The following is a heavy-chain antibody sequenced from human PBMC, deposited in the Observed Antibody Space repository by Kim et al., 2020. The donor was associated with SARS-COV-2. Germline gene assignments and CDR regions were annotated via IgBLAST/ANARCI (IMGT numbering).Heavy chain of an antibody. CDR3: ARGTYFDLLTGEYFYTGMDV. Sequence: GGSLRLSCAASGFNFSSYSINWVRQVPGKGLEWVSSISSSSSYIYYTDSVKGRFTISRDNAKNSLYLQMNSLRAEDTAVYYCARGTYFDLLTGEYFYTGMDVWGQGTTVTVSS. D-gene: IGHD3-9*01. CDR2: ISSSSSYI. V-gene: IGHV3-21*01. J-gene: IGHJ6*02. CDR1: GFNFSSYS.